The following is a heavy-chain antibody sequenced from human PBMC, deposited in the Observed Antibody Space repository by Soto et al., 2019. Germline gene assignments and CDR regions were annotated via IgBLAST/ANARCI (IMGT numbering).Heavy chain of an antibody. CDR3: EREVAVTDPGRLDV. CDR2: ISAYNGNT. V-gene: IGHV1-18*04. Sequence: AAVKVSCKTSGYTFTSYGSSGLGQDPGQGHEWMGWISAYNGNTNTAQKLQGRVTMTTATSTSSAYMELRSLRSDATDVYYCEREVAVTDPGRLDVWGQGTTVTVSS. J-gene: IGHJ6*02. D-gene: IGHD6-19*01. CDR1: GYTFTSYG.